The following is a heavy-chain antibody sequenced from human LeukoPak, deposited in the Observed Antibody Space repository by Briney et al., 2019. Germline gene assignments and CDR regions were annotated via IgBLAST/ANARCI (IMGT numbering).Heavy chain of an antibody. Sequence: GGSLRLSCAASGFTISSYGMYWVRQAPGKGLEWVAFIRYDGSKKYYADSVKGRFTISRDNSKNTLYLQMNSLRAEDTAVYYCAKDPDYGVYYFDYWGQGTLVTVSS. J-gene: IGHJ4*02. CDR1: GFTISSYG. CDR3: AKDPDYGVYYFDY. V-gene: IGHV3-30*02. D-gene: IGHD4-17*01. CDR2: IRYDGSKK.